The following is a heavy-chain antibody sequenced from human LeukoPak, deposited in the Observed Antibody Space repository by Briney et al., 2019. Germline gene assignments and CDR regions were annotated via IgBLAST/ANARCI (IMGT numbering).Heavy chain of an antibody. CDR1: GFTFTTYC. Sequence: PGGSLRLSCAASGFAASGFTFTTYCMSWVRQAPGIGLEWVANINQDGNEKYYVASVQGRFTISRDNAKNSMYLQMNRLRAEDRAVYYCARGFDGHYAFDMWGEGTMVTASS. CDR3: ARGFDGHYAFDM. D-gene: IGHD5-24*01. V-gene: IGHV3-7*05. CDR2: INQDGNEK. J-gene: IGHJ3*02.